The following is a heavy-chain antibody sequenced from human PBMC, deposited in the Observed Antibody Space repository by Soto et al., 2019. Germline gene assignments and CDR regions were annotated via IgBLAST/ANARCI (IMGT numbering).Heavy chain of an antibody. CDR3: AKDRAHSRYFPNYYFDY. CDR2: ISYDGSNK. CDR1: GFTFSSYG. J-gene: IGHJ4*02. D-gene: IGHD3-9*01. V-gene: IGHV3-30*18. Sequence: GGSLRLSCAASGFTFSSYGMHWVRQAPGKGLEWVAVISYDGSNKFYADSVKGRFTIPRDNSKNTLYLQMNSLRAEDTAMYYCAKDRAHSRYFPNYYFDYWGQGTLVTVSS.